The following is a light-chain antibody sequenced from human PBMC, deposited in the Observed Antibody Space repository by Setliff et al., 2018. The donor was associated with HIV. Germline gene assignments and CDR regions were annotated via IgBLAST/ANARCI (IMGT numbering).Light chain of an antibody. J-gene: IGLJ1*01. CDR3: ASYRSPATYV. CDR2: DVS. V-gene: IGLV2-14*03. Sequence: VLAQPASVSGSPGQSITISCIGTSSDVGGYDFVSWYQQRPGKAPKLIIFDVSERPSGVSHRFSASKSGNTASLTISGLQTEDEANYFCASYRSPATYVFGIGTKVTVL. CDR1: SSDVGGYDF.